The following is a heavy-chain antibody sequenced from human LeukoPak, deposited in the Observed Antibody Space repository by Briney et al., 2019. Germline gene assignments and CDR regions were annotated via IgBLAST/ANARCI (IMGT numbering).Heavy chain of an antibody. Sequence: GGSLRLSCAASGFTFSSYAMSWVRQAPGKGLEWVSAISGSGGSTYYADSAKGRFTISRDNSKNTLYLQMNSLRAEDTAVYYCAKDGDGTMIVVVNPRYYFDYWGQGTLVTVSS. J-gene: IGHJ4*02. CDR2: ISGSGGST. CDR1: GFTFSSYA. CDR3: AKDGDGTMIVVVNPRYYFDY. V-gene: IGHV3-23*01. D-gene: IGHD3-22*01.